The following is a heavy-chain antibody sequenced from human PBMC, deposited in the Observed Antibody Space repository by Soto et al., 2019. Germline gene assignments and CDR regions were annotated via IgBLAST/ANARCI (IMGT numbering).Heavy chain of an antibody. V-gene: IGHV4-34*01. CDR2: INHSGST. J-gene: IGHJ5*02. CDR1: GGSFSGYY. Sequence: PSETLSLTCAVYGGSFSGYYWSWIRQPPGKGLEWIGEINHSGSTNYNPSLKSRVTISVDTSKNQFSLKLSSVTAADTAVYYCARGLKVRYSSSWYGRWWWFDPWGQGTLVTVSS. CDR3: ARGLKVRYSSSWYGRWWWFDP. D-gene: IGHD6-13*01.